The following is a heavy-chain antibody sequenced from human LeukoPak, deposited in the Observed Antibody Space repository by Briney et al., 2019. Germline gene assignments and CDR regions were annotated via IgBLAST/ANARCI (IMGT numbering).Heavy chain of an antibody. Sequence: SETLSLTCTVSGGSISSGGYYWSWIRQHPGKGLEWIGYIYYSGSTYYNPSLKSRVTISVDTSKNQFSLKLSSVTAADTAVYYCARTVGFEDSYFQHWGQGTLVTVSS. D-gene: IGHD3-10*01. CDR1: GGSISSGGYY. CDR2: IYYSGST. V-gene: IGHV4-31*03. J-gene: IGHJ1*01. CDR3: ARTVGFEDSYFQH.